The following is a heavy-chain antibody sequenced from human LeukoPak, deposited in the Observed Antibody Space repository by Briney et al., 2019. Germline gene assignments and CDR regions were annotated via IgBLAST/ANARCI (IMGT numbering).Heavy chain of an antibody. J-gene: IGHJ4*02. Sequence: HGGSLRLSYAASGFTFSSYAMSWVRQAPGKGLEWVSTISGSGGSTYYADSVKGRVTISRDNSKNTLYLQMNSLRAEDTAVYYCAKSPSYCSSTSCYSFDYWGQGTLVTVSS. D-gene: IGHD2-2*01. CDR1: GFTFSSYA. CDR2: ISGSGGST. CDR3: AKSPSYCSSTSCYSFDY. V-gene: IGHV3-23*01.